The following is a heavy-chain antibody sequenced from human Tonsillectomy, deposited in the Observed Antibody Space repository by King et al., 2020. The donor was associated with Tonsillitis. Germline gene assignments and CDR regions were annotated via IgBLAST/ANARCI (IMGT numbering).Heavy chain of an antibody. Sequence: VQLVESGAEVKKPGSSVKVSCKASGGAFSSYAINWVRQAPGQGLEWMGGIIPIFGTANYAQKFQGRVTITADESTGTAYMELSSLRSEDTAVYYCASSDLQLWLGNYWGQGTLVTVSS. D-gene: IGHD3-10*01. CDR2: IIPIFGTA. V-gene: IGHV1-69*01. CDR3: ASSDLQLWLGNY. CDR1: GGAFSSYA. J-gene: IGHJ4*02.